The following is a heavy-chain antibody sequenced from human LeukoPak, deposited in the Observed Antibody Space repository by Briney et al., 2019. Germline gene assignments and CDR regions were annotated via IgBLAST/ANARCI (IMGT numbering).Heavy chain of an antibody. V-gene: IGHV3-43D*04. Sequence: GGSLRLSCAASGFTFHDYAMYWVRQAPGKGLEWVSLINWNAGSTYYADSAKGRFTISRDNSKNSLYLHMNSLRAEDTAMYYCAKGGGGGYSYGYGQLDYWGQGTLVTVSS. CDR1: GFTFHDYA. J-gene: IGHJ4*02. CDR3: AKGGGGGYSYGYGQLDY. D-gene: IGHD5-18*01. CDR2: INWNAGST.